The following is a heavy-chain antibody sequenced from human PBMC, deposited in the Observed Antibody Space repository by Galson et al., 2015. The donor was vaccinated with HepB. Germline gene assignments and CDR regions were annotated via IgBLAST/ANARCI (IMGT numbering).Heavy chain of an antibody. CDR2: IYYSGST. Sequence: PPGKGLEWIGYIYYSGSTYYNPSLKSRVTISVDTSKNQFSLKLSSVTAADTAVYYCARDRAGCSSTSCYEAHDAFDIWGQGTMVTVSS. CDR3: ARDRAGCSSTSCYEAHDAFDI. D-gene: IGHD2-2*01. J-gene: IGHJ3*02. V-gene: IGHV4-30-4*01.